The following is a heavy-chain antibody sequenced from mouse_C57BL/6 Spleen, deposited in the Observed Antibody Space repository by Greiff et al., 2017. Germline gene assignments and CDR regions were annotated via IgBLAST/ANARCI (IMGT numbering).Heavy chain of an antibody. CDR3: ARRGTVVTTDFDY. Sequence: QVQLKQPGAELVMPGASVKLSCKASGYTFTSYWMHWVKQRPGQGLEWIGEIDPSDSYTNYNQKFKGKSTLTVDKSSSTAYMQLSSLTSEDSAVYYCARRGTVVTTDFDYWGQGTTLTVSS. D-gene: IGHD1-1*01. CDR2: IDPSDSYT. V-gene: IGHV1-69*01. J-gene: IGHJ2*01. CDR1: GYTFTSYW.